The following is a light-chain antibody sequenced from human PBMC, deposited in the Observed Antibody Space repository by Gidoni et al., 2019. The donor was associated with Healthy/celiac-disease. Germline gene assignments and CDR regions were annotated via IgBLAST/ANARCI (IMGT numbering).Light chain of an antibody. CDR2: GAA. J-gene: IGKJ2*03. CDR3: QQYNNWPPYS. CDR1: QSVGNN. Sequence: EIVIPQSPATLSLSPGERATLSCRARQSVGNNLAWYQQNPGQAPRLLIYGAATRATGIPARISGSGSWREVIPTISSLQYEEFAVYYCQQYNNWPPYSFGQGTKVEIK. V-gene: IGKV3-15*01.